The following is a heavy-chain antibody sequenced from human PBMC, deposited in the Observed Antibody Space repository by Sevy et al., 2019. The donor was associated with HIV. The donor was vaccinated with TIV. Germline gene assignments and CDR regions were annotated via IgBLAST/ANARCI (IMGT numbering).Heavy chain of an antibody. V-gene: IGHV3-23*01. D-gene: IGHD2-2*01. J-gene: IGHJ4*02. CDR3: AKDLDIVVVPAG. CDR2: ISGSGGST. CDR1: GFTFSSYA. Sequence: GGSLRLSCAASGFTFSSYAMSWVRQAPGKGLEWVSAISGSGGSTYYADSVKGRSTISRDNSKNTLYLQMNSLRAEDTAVYYCAKDLDIVVVPAGWGQGTLVTVSS.